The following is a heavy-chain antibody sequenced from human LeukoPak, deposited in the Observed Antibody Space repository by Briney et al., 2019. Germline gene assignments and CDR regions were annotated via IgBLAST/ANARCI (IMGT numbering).Heavy chain of an antibody. Sequence: SETLSLTCTVSGGSISSGSYYWSWIRQPAGKGLEGIGRIYTSGSTNYNPSLKSRVTISVDTSKNQFSLKLSSVTAADTAVYYCARVVEDYDFWSGYNYYYYYMDVWGKGTTVTVSS. CDR2: IYTSGST. CDR1: GGSISSGSYY. D-gene: IGHD3-3*01. CDR3: ARVVEDYDFWSGYNYYYYYMDV. J-gene: IGHJ6*03. V-gene: IGHV4-61*02.